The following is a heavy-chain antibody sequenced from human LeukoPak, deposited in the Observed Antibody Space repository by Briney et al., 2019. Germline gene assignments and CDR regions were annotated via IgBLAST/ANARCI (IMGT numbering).Heavy chain of an antibody. J-gene: IGHJ4*02. V-gene: IGHV3-53*05. Sequence: GGSLRLSCAASGFTVSSNSMNWVRQAPGKGLEWVSVIYSGGGTYYADPVKGRFTISRDNSKNTLYLQMNSLRSEDSAVYYCARNLGLGYCTSTSCSVDFWGQGTLVSVSS. CDR1: GFTVSSNS. CDR2: IYSGGGT. D-gene: IGHD2-2*03. CDR3: ARNLGLGYCTSTSCSVDF.